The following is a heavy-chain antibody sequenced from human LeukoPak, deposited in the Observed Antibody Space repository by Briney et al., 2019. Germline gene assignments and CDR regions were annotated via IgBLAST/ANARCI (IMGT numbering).Heavy chain of an antibody. V-gene: IGHV3-74*01. D-gene: IGHD2-8*01. CDR3: VRCTFVLHKRCSAFDV. CDR2: INSDGSST. Sequence: GGSLRLSCAASGVTFSSYWMHWVRQAPGKGLVWVSRINSDGSSTSYADSVKGRFTISRDNAKNSLLLQMNSLRAEDTAVYYCVRCTFVLHKRCSAFDVWGQGTMVTVSA. CDR1: GVTFSSYW. J-gene: IGHJ3*01.